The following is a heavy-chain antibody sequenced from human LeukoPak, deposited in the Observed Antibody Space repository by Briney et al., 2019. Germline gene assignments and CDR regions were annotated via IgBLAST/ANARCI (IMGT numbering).Heavy chain of an antibody. J-gene: IGHJ4*02. CDR3: ARGLWFGELPNKMTPFDY. V-gene: IGHV3-66*01. CDR1: GFTVSSNY. CDR2: IYSGGST. Sequence: GGSLSLSCAPSGFTVSSNYMSWVRQAPGKGLEWVSVIYSGGSTYYADSVKGRFTISRDNSKNTLYLQVNSLRAEDTAVYYCARGLWFGELPNKMTPFDYWGQGTLVTVSS. D-gene: IGHD3-10*01.